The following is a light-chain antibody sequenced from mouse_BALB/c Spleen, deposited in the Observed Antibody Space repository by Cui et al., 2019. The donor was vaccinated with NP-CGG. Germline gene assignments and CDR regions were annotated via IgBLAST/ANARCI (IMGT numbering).Light chain of an antibody. J-gene: IGLJ1*01. CDR1: TRAVTTSNY. Sequence: QTVVTQESALTTSPGETVTLTYRSTTRAVTTSNYANWVQEKPDHLFTGLIGGTNKRAQGVPARFSGSLIGDKAALTITGAQTEDESIYFCALWYSNHWVFGGGTKLTVL. CDR3: ALWYSNHWV. CDR2: GTN. V-gene: IGLV1*01.